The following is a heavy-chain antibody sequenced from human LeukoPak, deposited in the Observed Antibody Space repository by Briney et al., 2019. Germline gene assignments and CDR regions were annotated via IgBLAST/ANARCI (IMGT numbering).Heavy chain of an antibody. CDR3: AKAAYMVITTNDWFDP. Sequence: GGSLRLSCAASGFTFNNFETNWVRQAPGKGLEWVSTISGSGGSTYYADSVKGRFTISRDNSKNTLYLQMNSLRAEDTAVYYCAKAAYMVITTNDWFDPWGQGTLVTVSS. V-gene: IGHV3-23*01. D-gene: IGHD3-22*01. J-gene: IGHJ5*02. CDR1: GFTFNNFE. CDR2: ISGSGGST.